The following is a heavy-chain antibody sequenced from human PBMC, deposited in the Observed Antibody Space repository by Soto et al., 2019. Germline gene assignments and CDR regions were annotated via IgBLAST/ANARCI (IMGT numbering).Heavy chain of an antibody. CDR1: GYTFSDYY. Sequence: ASVKVSCKASGYTFSDYYLHWVRQAPGQGLEWMGWINPNTAFTKYAQNFQGRVTMTSDTSISTAYMELSSLRSDDTAVYYCATDPVPNRNLFHYTLDVWGQGTTVTVSS. V-gene: IGHV1-2*02. CDR3: ATDPVPNRNLFHYTLDV. CDR2: INPNTAFT. D-gene: IGHD4-4*01. J-gene: IGHJ6*02.